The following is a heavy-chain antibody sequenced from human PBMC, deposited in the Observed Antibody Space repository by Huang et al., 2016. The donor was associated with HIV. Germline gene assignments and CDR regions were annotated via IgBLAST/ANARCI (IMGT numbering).Heavy chain of an antibody. CDR1: GIPDSDNY. CDR2: LYSGGNT. CDR3: ASQVTAILVFDH. J-gene: IGHJ4*02. D-gene: IGHD2-21*02. V-gene: IGHV3-53*01. Sequence: EVQLVESGGGLVQPGESLRLTCAASGIPDSDNYMSWVGQATGKGLGWVSVLYSGGNTYYADSVKDRFTISRDKSKNTLYLQMNSLRAEDTAIYYCASQVTAILVFDHWGRGAQVTVSS.